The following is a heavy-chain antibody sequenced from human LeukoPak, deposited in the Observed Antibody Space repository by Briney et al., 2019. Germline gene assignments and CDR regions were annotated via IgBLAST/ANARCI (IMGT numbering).Heavy chain of an antibody. J-gene: IGHJ4*02. D-gene: IGHD3-3*01. CDR3: ARGLYYDFWSGYSIPLFDY. CDR2: IYYSGST. CDR1: GGSNISYY. Sequence: SETLSLTCTVSGGSNISYYWSWIRQPPGKGLEWIGYIYYSGSTNYNPSLKSRVTISVDTSKNQFSLKLSSVTAADTAVYYCARGLYYDFWSGYSIPLFDYWGQGTLVTVSS. V-gene: IGHV4-59*01.